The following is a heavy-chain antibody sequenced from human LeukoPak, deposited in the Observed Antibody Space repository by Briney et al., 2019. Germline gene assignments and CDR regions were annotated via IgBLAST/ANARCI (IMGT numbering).Heavy chain of an antibody. Sequence: GESLKISCKGSGYSFTSYWIGWVRQMPGEGLERMGIIYLGDSDTRYSPSFQGQVTISADKSINTVYLQWSSLKASDTAMHYCARHSRGAGDGFDYWGQGTLVTVSS. J-gene: IGHJ4*02. CDR1: GYSFTSYW. D-gene: IGHD2-21*02. CDR2: IYLGDSDT. V-gene: IGHV5-51*01. CDR3: ARHSRGAGDGFDY.